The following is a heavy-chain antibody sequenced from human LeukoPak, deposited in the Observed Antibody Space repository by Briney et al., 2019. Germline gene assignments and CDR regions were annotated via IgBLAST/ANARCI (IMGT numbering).Heavy chain of an antibody. CDR1: GGSISSSSYY. J-gene: IGHJ6*03. CDR2: IYYSGST. V-gene: IGHV4-39*01. Sequence: SETLSLSCTVSGGSISSSSYYWGWIRQPPGKGLEWIGSIYYSGSTYYNPSLKSRVTTSVDTSKNQFSLKLSSVTAADTAVYYCARTKPYYYYMDVWGKGTTVTVSS. CDR3: ARTKPYYYYMDV.